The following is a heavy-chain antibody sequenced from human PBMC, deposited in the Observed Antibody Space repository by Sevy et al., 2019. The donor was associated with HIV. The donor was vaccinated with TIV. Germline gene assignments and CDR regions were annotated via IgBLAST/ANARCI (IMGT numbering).Heavy chain of an antibody. D-gene: IGHD2-21*02. CDR3: ARKMELLVPDY. J-gene: IGHJ4*02. Sequence: GGSLRISCTASGFIFSNYNMNWVRQAPGKGLEWVSYIRSSSNDIYYADSVKGRFTISRDKAKNSLYLQMNSLRAEDTAVYYCARKMELLVPDYWGQGTLVTVSS. CDR1: GFIFSNYN. V-gene: IGHV3-21*01. CDR2: IRSSSNDI.